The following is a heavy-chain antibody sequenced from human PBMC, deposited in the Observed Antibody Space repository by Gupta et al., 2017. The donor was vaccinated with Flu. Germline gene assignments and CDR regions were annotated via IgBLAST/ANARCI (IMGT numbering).Heavy chain of an antibody. CDR2: IKQDGSEK. CDR3: ARHIAAYDAFDI. Sequence: EVQLVESGGGLVQPGGSLRLSCAASGFTFGSYRMSWVRQAPGKGLEWVANIKQDGSEKYYVDSVKGRFTISRDNAKNSLYLQMNSLRAEDTAVYYCARHIAAYDAFDIWGQGTMVTVSS. CDR1: GFTFGSYR. D-gene: IGHD2-15*01. V-gene: IGHV3-7*01. J-gene: IGHJ3*02.